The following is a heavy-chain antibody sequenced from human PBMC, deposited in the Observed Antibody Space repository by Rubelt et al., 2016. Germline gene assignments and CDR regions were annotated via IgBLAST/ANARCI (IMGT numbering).Heavy chain of an antibody. CDR3: ARQGSVVITHEPPWYFDL. V-gene: IGHV4-59*08. CDR2: IYYSGST. Sequence: GKGLAWIGYIYYSGSTNYNPSLKSRVTISVDTSKNQFSLKLSSVTAADTAVYYCARQGSVVITHEPPWYFDLWSRGTLVTVSS. D-gene: IGHD3-22*01. J-gene: IGHJ2*01.